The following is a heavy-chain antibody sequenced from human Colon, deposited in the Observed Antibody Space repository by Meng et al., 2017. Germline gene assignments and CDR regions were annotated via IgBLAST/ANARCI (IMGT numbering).Heavy chain of an antibody. CDR2: IYHSGST. CDR1: GGSISSSNW. V-gene: IGHV4-4*02. CDR3: ASFPPPGKQWLVTDY. Sequence: VQLHVSGPGLVKPSGTLSLTCAVSGGSISSSNWWSWVRQPPGKGLEWIGEIYHSGSTNYNPSLKSRVTISVDKSKNQFSLKLSSVTAADTAVYYCASFPPPGKQWLVTDYWGQGTLVTVSS. J-gene: IGHJ4*02. D-gene: IGHD6-19*01.